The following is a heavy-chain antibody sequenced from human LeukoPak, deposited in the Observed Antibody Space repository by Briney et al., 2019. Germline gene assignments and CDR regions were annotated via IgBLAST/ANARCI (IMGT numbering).Heavy chain of an antibody. J-gene: IGHJ4*02. CDR2: IYYSGST. CDR3: ASAYRQLEGVTSHFDH. D-gene: IGHD1-1*01. CDR1: GGSISSSSYY. Sequence: PSVTLSLTCTVSGGSISSSSYYWGWIRQPPGKGLEWIGSIYYSGSTYYNPSLKSRVTISVDTSKNQFSLKLSSVTAADTAVYYCASAYRQLEGVTSHFDHWGQGTLVTVSS. V-gene: IGHV4-39*07.